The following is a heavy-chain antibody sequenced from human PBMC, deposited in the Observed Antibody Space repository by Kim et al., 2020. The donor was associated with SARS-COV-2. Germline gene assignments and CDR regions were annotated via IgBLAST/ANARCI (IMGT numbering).Heavy chain of an antibody. Sequence: ASVKVSCKASGYTFTGYYMQWVRQAPGQGPEWIGWIDPNSGGTDYAQKFQGRVTMTSDTSINTVYTELRSLRFDDTAMYYCARDWYSGNSDHFDYWGQGTLVTVSS. CDR2: IDPNSGGT. CDR1: GYTFTGYY. V-gene: IGHV1-2*02. CDR3: ARDWYSGNSDHFDY. J-gene: IGHJ4*02. D-gene: IGHD1-26*01.